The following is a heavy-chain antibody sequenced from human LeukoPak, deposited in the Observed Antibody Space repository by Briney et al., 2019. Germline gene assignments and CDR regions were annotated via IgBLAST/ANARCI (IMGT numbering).Heavy chain of an antibody. Sequence: GRSLRLSCAASGFTLSSYGMHWVRQAPGKGLEWVAVISYDGSNKYYADSVKGRFTISRDNSKDTLYLQMNSLRAEDTAVYYCAKGSSSGYFDYFDYWGQGTLVTVSS. D-gene: IGHD6-13*01. CDR2: ISYDGSNK. V-gene: IGHV3-30*18. CDR3: AKGSSSGYFDYFDY. J-gene: IGHJ4*02. CDR1: GFTLSSYG.